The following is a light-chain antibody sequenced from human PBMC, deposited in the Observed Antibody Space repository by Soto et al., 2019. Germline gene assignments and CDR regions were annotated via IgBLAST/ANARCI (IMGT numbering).Light chain of an antibody. CDR3: ETWDSNTWV. V-gene: IGLV4-60*02. CDR2: LEGNGSY. Sequence: QLVLTQSSSASASLGSSVKLTCTLSSGHSSYIIAWHQQQPGKAPRYLMNLEGNGSYNKGSGVPDRFSGSSSGADRYLTISNLQFEDEADYYCETWDSNTWVFGGGTKLTVL. J-gene: IGLJ3*02. CDR1: SGHSSYI.